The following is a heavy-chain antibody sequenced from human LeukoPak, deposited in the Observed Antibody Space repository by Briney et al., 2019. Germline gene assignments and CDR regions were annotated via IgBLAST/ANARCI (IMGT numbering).Heavy chain of an antibody. CDR3: ATGTKIVVVPDY. Sequence: GASVKVSCKVSGYTLTELSMHWVLQAPGKGLEWMGGFDPEDGETIYAQKFQGRVTMTEDTSTDTAYMELSSLRSEDTAVYYCATGTKIVVVPDYWGQGTLVTVSS. D-gene: IGHD3-22*01. V-gene: IGHV1-24*01. CDR1: GYTLTELS. J-gene: IGHJ4*02. CDR2: FDPEDGET.